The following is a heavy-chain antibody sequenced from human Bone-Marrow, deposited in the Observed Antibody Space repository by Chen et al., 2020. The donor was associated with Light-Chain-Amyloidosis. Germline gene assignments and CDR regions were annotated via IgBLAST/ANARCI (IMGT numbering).Heavy chain of an antibody. CDR1: GFAFSRYA. J-gene: IGHJ3*02. V-gene: IGHV3-23*04. CDR2: ISGRGGSS. CDR3: AKAISYDDILPGYPADAFDI. Sequence: EVQLVESGGGLLQRGGSLRLSCAASGFAFSRYAMSWVRQAPGKGLEWVSTISGRGGSSYYGDSVKGRLTISRDNSKNALFLQMNRLRAEDTAVYYCAKAISYDDILPGYPADAFDIWGQGTMVTVSS. D-gene: IGHD3-9*01.